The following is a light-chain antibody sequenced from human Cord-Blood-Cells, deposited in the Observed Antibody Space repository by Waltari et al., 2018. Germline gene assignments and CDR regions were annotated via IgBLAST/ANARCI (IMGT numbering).Light chain of an antibody. J-gene: IGKJ1*01. CDR3: QQYGSSPRT. CDR1: QSVSSSY. Sequence: EIVLTQSPGTLSLSPGERATLSCRASQSVSSSYLAWYQQKPGQAPRRLIYGASSRATSIPDRCSGSVSGTDFTLTISRLEPEEFAVYYCQQYGSSPRTFGQGTKVEIK. CDR2: GAS. V-gene: IGKV3-20*01.